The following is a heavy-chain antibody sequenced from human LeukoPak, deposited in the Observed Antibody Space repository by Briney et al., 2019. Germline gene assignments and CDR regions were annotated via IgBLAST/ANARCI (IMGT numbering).Heavy chain of an antibody. CDR3: ARRVYDSWSGYHDAFDI. Sequence: SETLSLTCTVSGGSISSYYWSWIRQPPGKGLEWIGYIYTSGSTNYNPSLKSRVTISVDTSKNQFSLKLSSVTAADTAVYYCARRVYDSWSGYHDAFDIWGQGTMVTVSS. V-gene: IGHV4-4*09. D-gene: IGHD3-3*01. CDR2: IYTSGST. CDR1: GGSISSYY. J-gene: IGHJ3*02.